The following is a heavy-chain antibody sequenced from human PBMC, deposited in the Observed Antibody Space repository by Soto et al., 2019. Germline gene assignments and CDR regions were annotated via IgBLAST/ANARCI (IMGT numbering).Heavy chain of an antibody. Sequence: SETLSLTCTVSGGSISSYYWSWIRQPPGKGLEWIGYIYYSGSTNYNPSLKSRVTISVDTSKNQFSLKLSSVTAADPAVYYCARDRCSGGSCYSGYYYGMDVWGQGTTVTVSS. D-gene: IGHD2-15*01. CDR1: GGSISSYY. CDR2: IYYSGST. J-gene: IGHJ6*02. V-gene: IGHV4-59*01. CDR3: ARDRCSGGSCYSGYYYGMDV.